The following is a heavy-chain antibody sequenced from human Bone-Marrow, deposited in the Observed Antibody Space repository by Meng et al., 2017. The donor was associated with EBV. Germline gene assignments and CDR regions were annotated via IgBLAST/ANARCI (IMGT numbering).Heavy chain of an antibody. CDR2: MNTNSGKT. Sequence: LVQSGAEVKKPGASVKVSSEASGYTFTSYDINWVRQATGQGLEWMGWMNTNSGKTGYTQKFQGRVTLTRNTSTRTAYMELSSLTFEDTAVYYCARDPQTWGQGTLVTVSS. J-gene: IGHJ5*02. V-gene: IGHV1-8*01. CDR1: GYTFTSYD. CDR3: ARDPQT.